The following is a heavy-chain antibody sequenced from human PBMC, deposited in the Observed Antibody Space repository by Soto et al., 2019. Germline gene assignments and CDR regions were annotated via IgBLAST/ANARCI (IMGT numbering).Heavy chain of an antibody. CDR3: ASRQQWLPLCD. D-gene: IGHD6-19*01. V-gene: IGHV4-4*02. CDR1: GGSISSSNW. Sequence: QVQLQESGPGLVKPSGTLSLTCAVSGGSISSSNWWSWVRQPPGKGLEWIGEIYHSGSTNYNPSLKRXXTXSXXKSKNQFSLKLSSVTAADTAVYYCASRQQWLPLCDWGQGTLVTVSS. CDR2: IYHSGST. J-gene: IGHJ4*02.